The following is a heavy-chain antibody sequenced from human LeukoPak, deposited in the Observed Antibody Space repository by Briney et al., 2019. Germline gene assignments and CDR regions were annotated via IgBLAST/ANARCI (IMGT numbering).Heavy chain of an antibody. D-gene: IGHD6-13*01. J-gene: IGHJ6*03. CDR2: ISAYNGNT. Sequence: ASVKVSCKASGYTFTGYYMHWARQAPGQGLEWMGWISAYNGNTNCAQKLQGRVTMTTDTSTSTAYMELRSLRSDGTAVYYCARAAVYYYYYYMDVWGKGTTVTVSS. V-gene: IGHV1-18*04. CDR1: GYTFTGYY. CDR3: ARAAVYYYYYYMDV.